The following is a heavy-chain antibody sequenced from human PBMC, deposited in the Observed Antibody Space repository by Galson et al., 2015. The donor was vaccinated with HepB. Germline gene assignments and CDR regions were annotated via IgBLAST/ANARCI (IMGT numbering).Heavy chain of an antibody. J-gene: IGHJ4*02. CDR3: ARQVGIAVAGGAIDY. CDR2: ISSNGGST. V-gene: IGHV3-64D*06. D-gene: IGHD6-19*01. CDR1: GFTFSSYA. Sequence: SLRLSCAASGFTFSSYAMHWVRQAPGKGLEYVSVISSNGGSTYYADSVKGRFIISRDNSKNTLYLQMSSLRAADTAVYYCARQVGIAVAGGAIDYWGQGPLVTVSS.